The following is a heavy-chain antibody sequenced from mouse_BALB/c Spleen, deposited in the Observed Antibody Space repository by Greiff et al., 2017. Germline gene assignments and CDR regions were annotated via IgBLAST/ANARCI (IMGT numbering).Heavy chain of an antibody. CDR3: ARLDYDTFAY. D-gene: IGHD2-4*01. J-gene: IGHJ3*01. Sequence: EVHLVESGGGLVKPGGSLKLSCAASGFTFSSYAMSWVRQTPEKRLEWVATISSGGSYTYYPDSVKGRFTISRDNAKNTLYLQMSSLRSEDTAMYYCARLDYDTFAYWGQGTLVTVSA. V-gene: IGHV5-9-3*01. CDR2: ISSGGSYT. CDR1: GFTFSSYA.